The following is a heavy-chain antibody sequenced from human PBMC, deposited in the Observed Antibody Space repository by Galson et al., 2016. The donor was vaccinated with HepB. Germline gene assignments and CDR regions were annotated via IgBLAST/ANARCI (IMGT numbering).Heavy chain of an antibody. D-gene: IGHD4-17*01. V-gene: IGHV4-39*01. CDR2: GNMYYSGTT. CDR1: GDSVSSSIYF. Sequence: ETLSLTCIVSGDSVSSSIYFWAWIRQPPGKGLEWIGTGNMYYSGTTYYNPSLKSRVTISLDTSKNQFSPNLTSATATDTAIYHCARHAGYLHSTADYVFDYCGQGTLVTVSS. CDR3: ARHAGYLHSTADYVFDY. J-gene: IGHJ4*02.